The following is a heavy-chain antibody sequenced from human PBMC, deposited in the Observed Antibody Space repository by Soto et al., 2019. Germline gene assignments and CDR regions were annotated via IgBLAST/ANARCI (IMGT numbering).Heavy chain of an antibody. CDR3: ARVVRGATHYFYYYGMDV. CDR2: ISHDGSKT. V-gene: IGHV3-30-3*01. J-gene: IGHJ6*02. D-gene: IGHD3-10*01. Sequence: GGSLRLSCAASGFTFSSYAMYWVRQPPGKGLEWVAVISHDGSKTYYADSVKGRFTIPRDNSKNTLYLQMNSLRGEDTAVYYCARVVRGATHYFYYYGMDVWGQGTTVTVSS. CDR1: GFTFSSYA.